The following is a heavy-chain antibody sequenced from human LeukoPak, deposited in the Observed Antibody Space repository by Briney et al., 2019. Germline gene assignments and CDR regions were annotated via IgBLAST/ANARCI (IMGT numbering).Heavy chain of an antibody. V-gene: IGHV4-39*07. J-gene: IGHJ6*03. Sequence: PSETLSLTCSVAGGSISSSSYYWGWIRQPPGKGLEWIGSIYYSGSTYYNPSLKSRVTISVDTSKNQFSLKLSSVTAADTAVYYCARNPSGSWYGIYYYYMDVWGKGTTVTVSS. D-gene: IGHD2-15*01. CDR3: ARNPSGSWYGIYYYYMDV. CDR1: GGSISSSSYY. CDR2: IYYSGST.